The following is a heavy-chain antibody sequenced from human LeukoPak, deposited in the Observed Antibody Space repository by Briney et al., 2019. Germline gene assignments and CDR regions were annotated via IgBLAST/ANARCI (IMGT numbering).Heavy chain of an antibody. CDR3: ARVGPPYYYYYMDV. J-gene: IGHJ6*03. V-gene: IGHV3-7*01. CDR1: GFTFSASW. Sequence: GGSLRLSCAASGFTFSASWMSWVRQAPGKGLEWVANIRQDGTEQYTADSLKGRFTISRDNTKRTLYLQINSLRVEDTAAYYCARVGPPYYYYYMDVWGNGSTVIVSS. CDR2: IRQDGTEQ.